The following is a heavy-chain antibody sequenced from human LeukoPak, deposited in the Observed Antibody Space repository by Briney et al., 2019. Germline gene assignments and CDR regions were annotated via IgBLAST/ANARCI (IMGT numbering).Heavy chain of an antibody. V-gene: IGHV3-64D*09. CDR1: GFTFSSYV. CDR3: VKDLTATTSA. CDR2: ISSSGGTI. D-gene: IGHD1-7*01. J-gene: IGHJ4*02. Sequence: GGSLRLSCSASGFTFSSYVMHWVRQAPGKGLEYVSGISSSGGTIYYADSVKGRFSISRDNSKNTLDLQMSSLRAEDTAVYYCVKDLTATTSAWGQGTLVIVSP.